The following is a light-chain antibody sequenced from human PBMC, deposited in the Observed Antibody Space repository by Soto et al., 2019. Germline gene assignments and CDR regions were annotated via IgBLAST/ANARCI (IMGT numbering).Light chain of an antibody. CDR2: SNN. CDR3: AAWDDSLNGSYV. V-gene: IGLV1-44*01. J-gene: IGLJ1*01. Sequence: VLAQPPSTSGTPGQRVTISCSGSRSNIGSNTVTWYQQLPGTAPKLLIYSNNQRPSGVPDRFSGSKSGTSASLAISGLQSEDEADYYCAAWDDSLNGSYVFGTGTKVTVL. CDR1: RSNIGSNT.